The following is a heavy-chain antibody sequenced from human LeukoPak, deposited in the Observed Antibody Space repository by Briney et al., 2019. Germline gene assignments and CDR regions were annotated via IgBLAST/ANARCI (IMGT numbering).Heavy chain of an antibody. V-gene: IGHV1-2*02. CDR1: GYTFTAYY. D-gene: IGHD6-19*01. CDR3: ATSYSAVAGTLDY. J-gene: IGHJ4*02. CDR2: MNPNSGDR. Sequence: GASVKVSCKTSGYTFTAYYLHWVRQAPGQGLEWMGWMNPNSGDRNSAQKFQGRVTMTRDTSITTIYMELSSLRSDDTAVYYCATSYSAVAGTLDYWGQGTLVTVSS.